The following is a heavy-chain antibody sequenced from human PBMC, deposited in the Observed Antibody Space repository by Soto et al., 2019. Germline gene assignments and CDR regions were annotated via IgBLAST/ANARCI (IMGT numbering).Heavy chain of an antibody. J-gene: IGHJ4*02. CDR2: IYYSGST. V-gene: IGHV4-59*12. CDR3: ARDKITGLFDY. Sequence: SETLSLTCTFSGCSISSYYWRWARQPPGKGLEWIGYIYYSGSTNYNPSLKSRVTISVDTSKNQFSLKLTSVTAADTAVYYCARDKITGLFDYWGQGTLVTVSS. CDR1: GCSISSYY. D-gene: IGHD2-8*02.